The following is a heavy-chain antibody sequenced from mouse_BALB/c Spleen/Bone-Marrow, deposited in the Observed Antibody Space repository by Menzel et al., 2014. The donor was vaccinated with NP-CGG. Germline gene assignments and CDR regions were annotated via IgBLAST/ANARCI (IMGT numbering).Heavy chain of an antibody. J-gene: IGHJ3*01. D-gene: IGHD1-1*01. V-gene: IGHV14-3*02. Sequence: EVKLMESGAELVKPGASVKLSCTASGFNIKDTYMHWVKQRPEQGLEWIGRIDPANGNTKYDPKFQGKATITADTSSNTAYLQLSSLTSEDTAVYYCASYYYGRAWFAYWGQGTLVTASA. CDR3: ASYYYGRAWFAY. CDR1: GFNIKDTY. CDR2: IDPANGNT.